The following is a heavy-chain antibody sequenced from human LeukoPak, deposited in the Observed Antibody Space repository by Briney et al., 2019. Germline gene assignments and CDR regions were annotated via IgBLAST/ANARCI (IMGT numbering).Heavy chain of an antibody. CDR1: GYTFTSYY. CDR2: INPSGGST. J-gene: IGHJ4*02. D-gene: IGHD6-19*01. CDR3: ASGGGSGWYGRRIGMDY. V-gene: IGHV1-46*01. Sequence: GASVKVSCKASGYTFTSYYMHWVRQAPGQGLEWMGIINPSGGSTSYAQKFQGRVTMTRDTSTSTVYMELSSLRSEDTAVYYCASGGGSGWYGRRIGMDYWGQGTLVTVSS.